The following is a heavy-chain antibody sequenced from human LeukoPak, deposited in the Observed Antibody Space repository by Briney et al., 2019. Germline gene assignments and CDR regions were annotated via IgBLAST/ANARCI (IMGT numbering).Heavy chain of an antibody. D-gene: IGHD1-14*01. CDR2: VTANGGGT. J-gene: IGHJ3*02. V-gene: IGHV3-43*02. CDR3: AKILNPHAFDI. Sequence: GESLKISCAASGFTFDDYAMHWVRQAPGKGPEWVSYVTANGGGTYYADSVKGRFVISRDNSKNSLYLQMNILRPEDTALYYCAKILNPHAFDIWGQGTMVTVSS. CDR1: GFTFDDYA.